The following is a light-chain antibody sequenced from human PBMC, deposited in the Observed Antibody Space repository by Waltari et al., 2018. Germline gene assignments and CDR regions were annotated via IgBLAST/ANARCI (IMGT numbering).Light chain of an antibody. J-gene: IGKJ1*01. CDR3: QQYTTAPRT. V-gene: IGKV1-5*01. CDR1: QSVNSW. Sequence: DIQMTQSPSSLSASVGDKVTITCQASQSVNSWLAWYQQKPGKAPKPLIYKASSLKSGVPSRFSGSGSGTDFTLTISSLQPEDFATYYCQQYTTAPRTFGQGTKVEIK. CDR2: KAS.